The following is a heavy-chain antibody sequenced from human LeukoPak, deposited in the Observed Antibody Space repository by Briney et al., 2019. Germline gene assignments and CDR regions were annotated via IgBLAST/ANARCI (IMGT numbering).Heavy chain of an antibody. Sequence: GGSLRLSCAASGFTVSSNYMSWVRQAPGKGLLWVSRINTDGSSTYYADSVKGRFTISRDNAKNTLYLQMNSLRAEDTAVYYCARDHYGGNSDYWGQGTLVTVSS. CDR3: ARDHYGGNSDY. CDR2: INTDGSST. D-gene: IGHD4-23*01. V-gene: IGHV3-74*01. CDR1: GFTVSSNY. J-gene: IGHJ4*02.